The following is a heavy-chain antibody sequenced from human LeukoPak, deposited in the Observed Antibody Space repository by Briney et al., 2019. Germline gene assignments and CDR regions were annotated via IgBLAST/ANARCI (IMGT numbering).Heavy chain of an antibody. CDR1: GGSISSGDDY. D-gene: IGHD2-21*02. V-gene: IGHV4-61*09. Sequence: SQTLSLICTVTGGSISSGDDYWSWIRQPAGKELEWVGHIYSSGSTNYNPSLNSRVTISVDTSKNQFSLNLNSVTAADTAVYYCARGQCGGNCAFALYFDLWGRGTLVTVSS. CDR2: IYSSGST. J-gene: IGHJ2*01. CDR3: ARGQCGGNCAFALYFDL.